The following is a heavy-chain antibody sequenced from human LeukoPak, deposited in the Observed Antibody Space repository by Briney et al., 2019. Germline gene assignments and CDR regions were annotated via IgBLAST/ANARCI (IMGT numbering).Heavy chain of an antibody. V-gene: IGHV3-11*03. D-gene: IGHD6-13*01. J-gene: IGHJ4*02. CDR1: GIPFSDFY. CDR2: VSSSSSYT. Sequence: PGGSLRLSCVVSGIPFSDFYMNWIRQAPGKGLEWISYVSSSSSYTDYAESVNGRFSISRDNAKSALYLEMSDLRVEDTAVYYCAAGTAADYWGQGTLVIVSS. CDR3: AAGTAADY.